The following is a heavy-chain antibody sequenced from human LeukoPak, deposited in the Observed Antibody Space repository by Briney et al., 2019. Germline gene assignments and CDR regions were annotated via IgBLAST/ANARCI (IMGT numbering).Heavy chain of an antibody. J-gene: IGHJ4*02. V-gene: IGHV4-39*07. CDR1: DGSVSTNNNY. CDR2: IYYSGST. Sequence: PSETLSLTCTVSDGSVSTNNNYWGWIRQPPGKGLEWIGSIYYSGSTCYNPSLKSRVTISVDTSKNQFSLKLSSVTAADTAVYYCAREKGTYYYDSSGYPALYYFDYWGQGALVTVSS. CDR3: AREKGTYYYDSSGYPALYYFDY. D-gene: IGHD3-22*01.